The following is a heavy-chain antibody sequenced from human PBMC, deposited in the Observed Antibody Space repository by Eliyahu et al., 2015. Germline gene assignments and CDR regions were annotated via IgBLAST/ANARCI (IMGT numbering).Heavy chain of an antibody. J-gene: IGHJ6*02. Sequence: QVQLQXSGPGLVKPSETLSLTCTVSGGXIXSXXWSWXRQPPGKGLEWIGYIYYSGSTNYNPSLKSRVTISVDTSKNQVSLKLSSVTAADTAVYYCARAYLGRRLKDYYYGMDVWGQGTTVTVSS. V-gene: IGHV4-59*01. CDR2: IYYSGST. CDR1: GGXIXSXX. CDR3: ARAYLGRRLKDYYYGMDV. D-gene: IGHD7-27*01.